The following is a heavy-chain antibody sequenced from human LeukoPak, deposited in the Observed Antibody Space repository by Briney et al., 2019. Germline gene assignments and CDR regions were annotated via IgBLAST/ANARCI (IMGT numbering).Heavy chain of an antibody. CDR2: ISGSGGST. D-gene: IGHD6-19*01. J-gene: IGHJ4*02. CDR3: ARPSSGWSPFAY. V-gene: IGHV3-23*01. CDR1: GFTFRSYA. Sequence: GGSLRLSCTASGFTFRSYALTWVRRAPGKGLEWVATISGSGGSTYYAGSVKGRFTISRDNSKNTLFLQLNSLRADDTAVYYCARPSSGWSPFAYWGQGTLVTVSS.